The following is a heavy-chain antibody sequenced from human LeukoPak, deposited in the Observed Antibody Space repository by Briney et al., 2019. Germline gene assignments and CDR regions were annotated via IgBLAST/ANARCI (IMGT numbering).Heavy chain of an antibody. Sequence: GRSLRLSCAASGFTFSNYGMHWVRQAPGKGLEWVAVISYDGSDKYYADSVKGRFTISRDNSKNTLYLQMNSLRAEDTGVYYCARVPGAFDYWGQGTLVTVSS. J-gene: IGHJ4*02. CDR2: ISYDGSDK. CDR1: GFTFSNYG. CDR3: ARVPGAFDY. V-gene: IGHV3-30*03.